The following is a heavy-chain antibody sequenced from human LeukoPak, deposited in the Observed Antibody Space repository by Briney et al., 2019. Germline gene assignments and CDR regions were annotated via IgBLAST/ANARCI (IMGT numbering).Heavy chain of an antibody. CDR3: ARVGDYYGSGSYYIPYYYYGMDV. V-gene: IGHV4-39*01. D-gene: IGHD3-10*01. J-gene: IGHJ6*02. CDR1: GDSISSSNYY. Sequence: PSETLSLTCTVSGDSISSSNYYWGWIRQSPGKGLEWIGSIYYSGRTYYNPSLKSRVTVSEDTSKNQFSLKLSSVTAADTAVYYCARVGDYYGSGSYYIPYYYYGMDVWGQGTTVTVSS. CDR2: IYYSGRT.